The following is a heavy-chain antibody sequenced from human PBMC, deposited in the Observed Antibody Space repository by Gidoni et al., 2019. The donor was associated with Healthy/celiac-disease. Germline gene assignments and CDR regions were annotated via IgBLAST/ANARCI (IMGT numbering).Heavy chain of an antibody. D-gene: IGHD4-17*01. CDR2: SSSSSSYI. J-gene: IGHJ6*02. V-gene: IGHV3-21*01. CDR3: ARDHNDYGDSYYYYGMDV. Sequence: EVQLVESGGGLVKPCAASGFTFSSYSMNWVSQAPGKGLEWVSYSSSSSSYIDYAAPWKGRFTISRDNAKNALYLQMNSLRAEDTAVYYCARDHNDYGDSYYYYGMDVWGQGTTVTVSS. CDR1: GFTFSSYS.